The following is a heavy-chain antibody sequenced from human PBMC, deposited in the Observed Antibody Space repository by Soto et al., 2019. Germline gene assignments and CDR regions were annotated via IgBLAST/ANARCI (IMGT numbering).Heavy chain of an antibody. D-gene: IGHD2-15*01. CDR1: GGSISSGEYY. J-gene: IGHJ6*02. V-gene: IGHV4-30-4*01. Sequence: SQTLSLTCPVSGGSISSGEYYWSWIRQPPGKGLEWIGYIYYSGSTYYNPSLKSRVTISVDTSKNQFSLKLSSVTAADTAVYYCARHKDCSGGSCNAVGYYYGLDVWGQGTTVTVSS. CDR3: ARHKDCSGGSCNAVGYYYGLDV. CDR2: IYYSGST.